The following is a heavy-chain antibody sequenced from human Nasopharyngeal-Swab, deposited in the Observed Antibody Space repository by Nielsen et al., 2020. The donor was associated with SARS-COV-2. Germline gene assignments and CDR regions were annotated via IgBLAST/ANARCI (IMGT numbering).Heavy chain of an antibody. CDR1: GGSISSGGYY. J-gene: IGHJ4*02. Sequence: SETLSLTCTVSGGSISSGGYYWSWIRQHPGKGLEWIGYIYYSGSTYYNPSLKSRVTISVDTSKNQFSLKLSSVTAADTAVYYCARVGYYYGSGIVPHWGQGTLVTVSS. D-gene: IGHD3-10*01. CDR3: ARVGYYYGSGIVPH. V-gene: IGHV4-31*03. CDR2: IYYSGST.